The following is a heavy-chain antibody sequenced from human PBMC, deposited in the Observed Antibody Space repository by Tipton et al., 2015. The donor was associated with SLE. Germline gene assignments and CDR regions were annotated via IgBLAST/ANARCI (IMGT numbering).Heavy chain of an antibody. D-gene: IGHD6-19*01. CDR2: INHSGST. J-gene: IGHJ4*02. Sequence: TLSLTCAVSGGSISSSNWWSWVRQPPGKGLEWIGEINHSGSTNYNPSLKSRVTISVDTSKNQFSLKLSSVTAAATAVYYCARGIAVAGPFYYWGQGTLVTVS. CDR1: GGSISSSNW. CDR3: ARGIAVAGPFYY. V-gene: IGHV4-4*02.